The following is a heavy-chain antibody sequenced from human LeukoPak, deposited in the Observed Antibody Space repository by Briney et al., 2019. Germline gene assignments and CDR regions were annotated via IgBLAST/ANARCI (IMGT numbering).Heavy chain of an antibody. J-gene: IGHJ4*02. CDR2: ISGSGGST. CDR1: GFTFSSYA. D-gene: IGHD1-26*01. CDR3: AAELSVGKTYFDS. Sequence: GGSLRLSCAASGFTFSSYAMSWVRQAPGKGLEWVSAISGSGGSTYYADSVKGWFTISRDNSKNTLYLQMNSLRAEDTAVYYCAAELSVGKTYFDSWGRGTLVSVSS. V-gene: IGHV3-23*01.